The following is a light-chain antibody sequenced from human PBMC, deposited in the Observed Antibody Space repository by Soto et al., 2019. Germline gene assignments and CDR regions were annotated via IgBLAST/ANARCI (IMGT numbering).Light chain of an antibody. CDR3: DSYTSSNVYV. V-gene: IGLV2-14*01. CDR1: SSDVGAYNY. CDR2: DVN. J-gene: IGLJ1*01. Sequence: QSALTQPASVSGSPGQSITISCTGTSSDVGAYNYVSWYQQHPGKAPKLMIYDVNNRPSGVSNRCSGSKSGNTASLTISGLQAEDEADYYCDSYTSSNVYVFGTGTKLTVL.